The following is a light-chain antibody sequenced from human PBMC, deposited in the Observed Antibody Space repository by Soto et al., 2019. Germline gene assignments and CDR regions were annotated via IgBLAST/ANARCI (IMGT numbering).Light chain of an antibody. J-gene: IGLJ2*01. Sequence: QSALTQPASVSGSPGQSITISCTGTSSDVGGYNYVSWYQQHPGKAPNLIIFDVSNRPSGVSNRFSGSKSGNSASLTISGLQAEDEADYYCGSYTGSKTPVVFGGGTQLTVL. CDR2: DVS. CDR1: SSDVGGYNY. CDR3: GSYTGSKTPVV. V-gene: IGLV2-14*01.